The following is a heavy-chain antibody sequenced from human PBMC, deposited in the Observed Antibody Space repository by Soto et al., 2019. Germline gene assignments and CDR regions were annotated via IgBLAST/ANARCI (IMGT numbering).Heavy chain of an antibody. CDR2: IYYTGTT. J-gene: IGHJ4*02. CDR1: CHSMGSLN. CDR3: ARLGDYYQAFDY. D-gene: IGHD3-22*01. Sequence: PSATLSLTCTISCHSMGSLNWGWFPQPPGKGLDWFGYIYYTGTTNYFPSFKCRATISVDTSRNQFSLNLTSVTAADTAVYYCARLGDYYQAFDYWGQGTLVTVS. V-gene: IGHV4-59*08.